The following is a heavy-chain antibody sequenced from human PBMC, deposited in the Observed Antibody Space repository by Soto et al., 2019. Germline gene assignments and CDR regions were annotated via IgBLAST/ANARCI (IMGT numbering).Heavy chain of an antibody. Sequence: GGSLRLSCAASGFTFSSYSMNWVRQAPGKGLEWVSSISSSSSYIYYADSVKGRFTISRDNAKNSLYLQMNSLRAEDTAVYFCARGQGSSWVSWHYYYYGMDVWGQGTTVTVSS. CDR3: ARGQGSSWVSWHYYYYGMDV. CDR1: GFTFSSYS. J-gene: IGHJ6*02. CDR2: ISSSSSYI. D-gene: IGHD6-13*01. V-gene: IGHV3-21*01.